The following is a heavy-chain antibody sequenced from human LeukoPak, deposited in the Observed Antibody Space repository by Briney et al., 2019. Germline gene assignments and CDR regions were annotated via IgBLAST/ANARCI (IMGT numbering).Heavy chain of an antibody. V-gene: IGHV3-74*01. D-gene: IGHD3-9*01. CDR2: ISSDGSDT. Sequence: PGGSLRLSCAASGFTFSSYWMHWVRQAPGKGLVWVSVISSDGSDTIYADSVKGRSTISRDNAKNTLYLQMNSLRAEDTAVYYCARGADSGYSSDNWGQGTLVSVSS. CDR3: ARGADSGYSSDN. J-gene: IGHJ4*02. CDR1: GFTFSSYW.